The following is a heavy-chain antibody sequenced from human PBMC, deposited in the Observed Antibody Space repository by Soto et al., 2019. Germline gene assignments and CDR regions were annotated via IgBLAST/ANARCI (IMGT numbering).Heavy chain of an antibody. D-gene: IGHD3-3*01. CDR3: ARGAKGFLEWSTPYYYYYGMDV. J-gene: IGHJ6*02. V-gene: IGHV3-11*01. CDR1: GFTFSDYY. CDR2: ISSSGSTI. Sequence: SLRLSCAASGFTFSDYYMSWIRQAPGKGLEWVSYISSSGSTIYYADSVKGRFTISRDNAKNSLYLQMNSLRAEDTAVYYCARGAKGFLEWSTPYYYYYGMDVWGQGTTVTVSS.